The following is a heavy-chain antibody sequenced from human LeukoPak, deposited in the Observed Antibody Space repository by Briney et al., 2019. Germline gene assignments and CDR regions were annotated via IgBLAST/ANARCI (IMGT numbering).Heavy chain of an antibody. CDR1: GGSISSGYY. Sequence: PSETLSLTCTVSGGSISSGYYWGWIRPPPGKGLEWIGSIYHSGSTYYNPSLKSRVTISVDTSKNQFSLKLSSVTAADTAVYYCAGSRSSAYFDYWGQGTLVTVSS. J-gene: IGHJ4*02. V-gene: IGHV4-38-2*02. CDR2: IYHSGST. D-gene: IGHD6-6*01. CDR3: AGSRSSAYFDY.